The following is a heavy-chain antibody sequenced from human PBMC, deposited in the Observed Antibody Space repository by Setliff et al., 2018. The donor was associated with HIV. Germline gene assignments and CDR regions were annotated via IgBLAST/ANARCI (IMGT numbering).Heavy chain of an antibody. CDR2: INTNTGNP. J-gene: IGHJ6*03. Sequence: ASVKVSCKASGYTFTSYAMNWVRQAPGQGLEWMGWINTNTGNPTYAQGFTGRFAFSLDTSVSTAYLQISSLKAEDTAVYYCARRTYDSSGYPPAGYYYYMDVWGKGTTVTSP. CDR1: GYTFTSYA. D-gene: IGHD3-22*01. CDR3: ARRTYDSSGYPPAGYYYYMDV. V-gene: IGHV7-4-1*02.